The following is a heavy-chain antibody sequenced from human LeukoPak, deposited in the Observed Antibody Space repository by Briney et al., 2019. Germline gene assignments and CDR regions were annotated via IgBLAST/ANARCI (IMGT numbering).Heavy chain of an antibody. CDR1: GGSISSYY. CDR3: ARVRGYYDRIDY. Sequence: SETLSLTCTVSGGSISSYYWSWIRQPPGKGLEWIGYIYYSGSTNYNPSLKSRVTISVDTSKNQFSLKLSSVTAADTAVYYCARVRGYYDRIDYWGQGTLVTVSS. D-gene: IGHD3-22*01. V-gene: IGHV4-59*01. CDR2: IYYSGST. J-gene: IGHJ4*02.